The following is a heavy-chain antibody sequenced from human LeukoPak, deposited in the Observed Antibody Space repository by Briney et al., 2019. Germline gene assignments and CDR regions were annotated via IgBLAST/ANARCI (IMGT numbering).Heavy chain of an antibody. CDR3: TTASLGYCSGGSCYDY. V-gene: IGHV3-15*01. CDR1: GFTFSNAW. Sequence: PGGSLRLSCAASGFTFSNAWMSWVRQAPGKGLEWVGRIKSKTDGGTTDYAAPVKGRFTISRGDSKNTLYLQMNSLKTEDTAVYYCTTASLGYCSGGSCYDYWGQGTLVTVSS. CDR2: IKSKTDGGTT. J-gene: IGHJ4*02. D-gene: IGHD2-15*01.